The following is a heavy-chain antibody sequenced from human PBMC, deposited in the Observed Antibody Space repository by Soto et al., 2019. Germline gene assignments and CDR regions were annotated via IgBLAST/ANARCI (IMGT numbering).Heavy chain of an antibody. J-gene: IGHJ4*02. Sequence: AGPLRLSCAASGFSFSSFAMTWVRLAPGKGLEWVAVISFDGRNKYYGDSVKGRFTISRDNSKNTLYLQMNSLRVEDTAVYYCARDGNKGSGSQLNIDHWGQGTPVTVSS. CDR2: ISFDGRNK. CDR1: GFSFSSFA. D-gene: IGHD6-19*01. CDR3: ARDGNKGSGSQLNIDH. V-gene: IGHV3-30*03.